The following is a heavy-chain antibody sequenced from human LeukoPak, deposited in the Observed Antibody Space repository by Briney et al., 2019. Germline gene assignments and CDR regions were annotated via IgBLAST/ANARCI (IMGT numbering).Heavy chain of an antibody. CDR1: GFTFSNAC. J-gene: IGHJ4*02. CDR3: TTGTWIQLWLADY. CDR2: IKSKADGGTT. V-gene: IGHV3-15*01. Sequence: GGSLRPSCAASGFTFSNACMSWVRQAPGKGLEWVGHIKSKADGGTTDFAAPVKGRFTISRDDSKNTPFLQMNSLKTEDTAVYYCTTGTWIQLWLADYWGQGTLVTVSS. D-gene: IGHD5-18*01.